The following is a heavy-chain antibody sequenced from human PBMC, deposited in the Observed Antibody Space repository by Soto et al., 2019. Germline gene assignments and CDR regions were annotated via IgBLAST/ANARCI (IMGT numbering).Heavy chain of an antibody. CDR3: ARVYSSSWYEYYYYGMDV. CDR2: INTNTGNP. CDR1: GYTFTSYA. V-gene: IGHV7-4-1*01. Sequence: ASVKVSCKASGYTFTSYAMNWVRQAPGQGLEWMGWINTNTGNPTYAQGFTGRFVFSLDTSVSTAYLQICSLKAEDTAVYYCARVYSSSWYEYYYYGMDVWGQGTLVTVSS. D-gene: IGHD6-13*01. J-gene: IGHJ6*02.